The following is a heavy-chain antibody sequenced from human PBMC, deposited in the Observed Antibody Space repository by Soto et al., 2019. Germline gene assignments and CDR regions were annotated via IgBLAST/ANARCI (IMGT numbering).Heavy chain of an antibody. CDR2: ISYDGSNK. CDR3: ARAVSYYDSSGYSGADY. Sequence: GRSMRLSCAASGFTFSSYAMHWVRQAPGKGLEWVAVISYDGSNKYYADSVKGRFTISRDNSKNTLYLQMNSLRAEDTAVYYCARAVSYYDSSGYSGADYWGQGTLVTVSS. J-gene: IGHJ4*02. CDR1: GFTFSSYA. D-gene: IGHD3-22*01. V-gene: IGHV3-30-3*01.